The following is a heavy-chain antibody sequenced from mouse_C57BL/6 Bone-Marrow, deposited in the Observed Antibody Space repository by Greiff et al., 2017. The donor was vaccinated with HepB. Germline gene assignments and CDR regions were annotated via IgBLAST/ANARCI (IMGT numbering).Heavy chain of an antibody. CDR1: GFTFNTYA. V-gene: IGHV10-3*01. J-gene: IGHJ3*01. CDR3: VRVDYYGSYAY. CDR2: IRSKSSNYAT. D-gene: IGHD1-1*01. Sequence: EVQVVESGGGLVQPKGSLKLSCDASGFTFNTYAMHWVRPAPGKGLEWVARIRSKSSNYATYYADSVKDRFTISRDDSQSMLYLQMNNLKTEDTAMYSCVRVDYYGSYAYWGQGTLVTVSA.